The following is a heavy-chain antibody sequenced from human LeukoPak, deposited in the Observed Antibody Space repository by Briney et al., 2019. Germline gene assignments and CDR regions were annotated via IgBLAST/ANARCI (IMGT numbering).Heavy chain of an antibody. CDR1: GGSISSYY. CDR3: VTGPVDTAMAFDY. CDR2: IYYSGST. D-gene: IGHD5-18*01. V-gene: IGHV4-59*01. J-gene: IGHJ4*02. Sequence: SETLSLTCTVSGGSISSYYWSWIRQPAGKGLEWIGYIYYSGSTNYNPSLKSRVTISVNTSKNQFSLKLSSVTAADTAVYYCVTGPVDTAMAFDYWGQGTLVTVSS.